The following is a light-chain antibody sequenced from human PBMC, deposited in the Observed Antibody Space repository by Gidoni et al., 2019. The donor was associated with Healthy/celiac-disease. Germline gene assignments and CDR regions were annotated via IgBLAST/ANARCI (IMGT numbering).Light chain of an antibody. CDR2: GAS. J-gene: IGKJ4*01. CDR3: QQYGSSLLT. CDR1: QRISSSY. V-gene: IGKV3-20*01. Sequence: EIVVTQSPGTLSLSPGERATLSCRASQRISSSYLACYQKKPGKAPSLIIYGASSRATGIPDRFSCSGSGTYFTLHISRLSPEDFSVYYCQQYGSSLLTFGGWTKVEIK.